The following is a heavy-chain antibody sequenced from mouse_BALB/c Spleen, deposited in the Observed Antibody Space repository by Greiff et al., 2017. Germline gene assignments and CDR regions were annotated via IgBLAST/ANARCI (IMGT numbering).Heavy chain of an antibody. Sequence: EVMLVESGGGLVKPGGSLKLSCAASGFTFSSYAMSWVRQTPEKRLAWVASISSGGSTYYPDSVKGRFTISSDNARNILYLQMSSLRSEDTAMYYCARGTTAKAWFAYWGQGTLVTVSA. J-gene: IGHJ3*01. V-gene: IGHV5-6-5*01. CDR2: ISSGGST. CDR1: GFTFSSYA. CDR3: ARGTTAKAWFAY. D-gene: IGHD1-2*01.